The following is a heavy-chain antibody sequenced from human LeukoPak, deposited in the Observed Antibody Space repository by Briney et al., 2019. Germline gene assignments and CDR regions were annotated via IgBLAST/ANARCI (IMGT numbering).Heavy chain of an antibody. CDR1: GYSFTNYW. J-gene: IGHJ4*02. Sequence: GESLKISCAGSGYSFTNYWIGWVRQIPGKGLEWMGIIYPGDSDTRYSPSFQGQVTTSADKSITTAYLQWSSLKASDTAMYYCARHGGYYSPFDYWGQGTLVTVSS. V-gene: IGHV5-51*01. D-gene: IGHD3-22*01. CDR3: ARHGGYYSPFDY. CDR2: IYPGDSDT.